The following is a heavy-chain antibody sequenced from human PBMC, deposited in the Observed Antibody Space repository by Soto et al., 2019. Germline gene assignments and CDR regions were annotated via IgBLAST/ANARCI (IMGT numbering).Heavy chain of an antibody. CDR2: ISYDGSNK. Sequence: GGSLRLSCAASGFTFSSYGMHWVRQAPGKGLEWVAVISYDGSNKYYADSVKGRFTISRDNAKNTLYLQMNSLRAEDTAVYYCAATYDFSGGPDAFDIWGQGTMVTVSS. CDR1: GFTFSSYG. V-gene: IGHV3-30*03. CDR3: AATYDFSGGPDAFDI. J-gene: IGHJ3*02. D-gene: IGHD3-3*01.